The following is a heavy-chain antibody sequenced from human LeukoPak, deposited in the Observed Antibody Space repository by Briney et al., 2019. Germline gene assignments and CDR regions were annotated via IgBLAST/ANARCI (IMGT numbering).Heavy chain of an antibody. CDR1: GYTFTSYY. Sequence: ASVKASCKASGYTFTSYYMHWVRQAPGQGLEWVGIINPSGGSTTYAQKFQGRVTLTRDTSTRTVYMELSSLRSEDTAVYYCARGYSPSIRTTGNDYWGQGTLVTVSS. CDR2: INPSGGST. D-gene: IGHD1-1*01. CDR3: ARGYSPSIRTTGNDY. J-gene: IGHJ4*02. V-gene: IGHV1-46*01.